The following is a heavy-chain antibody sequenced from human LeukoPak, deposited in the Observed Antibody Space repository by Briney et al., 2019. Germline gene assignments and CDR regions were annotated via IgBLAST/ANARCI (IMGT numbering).Heavy chain of an antibody. CDR3: ARIDLDDAFDI. CDR1: GYSFSNYW. J-gene: IGHJ3*02. D-gene: IGHD3-3*01. CDR2: IYPGDSDT. Sequence: GESLKISCKGSGYSFSNYWIGWVRQMPGKGLEWMGIIYPGDSDTRYSPSFQGQVTISADKSITTAYLQWSSLKASDTAMYYCARIDLDDAFDIWGQGTMVTVSS. V-gene: IGHV5-51*01.